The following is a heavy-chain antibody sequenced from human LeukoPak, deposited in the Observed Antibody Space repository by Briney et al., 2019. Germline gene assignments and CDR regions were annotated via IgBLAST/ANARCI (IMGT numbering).Heavy chain of an antibody. CDR3: ARDLSSSSGWTFGY. Sequence: GGSLRLSCAASGFTFSSYGMHWVRQAPGKGLEWAAVISYDGSNKYYADSVKGRFTISRDNSKNTLYLQMNSLRAEDTAVYYCARDLSSSSGWTFGYWGQGTLVTVSS. J-gene: IGHJ4*02. CDR2: ISYDGSNK. D-gene: IGHD6-19*01. CDR1: GFTFSSYG. V-gene: IGHV3-30*03.